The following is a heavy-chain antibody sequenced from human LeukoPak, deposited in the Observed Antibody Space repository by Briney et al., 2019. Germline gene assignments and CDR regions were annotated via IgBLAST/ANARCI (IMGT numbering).Heavy chain of an antibody. CDR3: ARGRQFLAAPWRPLDY. D-gene: IGHD6-13*01. J-gene: IGHJ4*02. CDR2: IYYSGST. V-gene: IGHV4-39*07. CDR1: GGSISSSSYY. Sequence: SETLSLTCTVSGGSISSSSYYWGWIRQPPGKGLEWIGSIYYSGSTYYNPSLKSRVTISVDTSKNQFSLKLSSVTAADTAVYYCARGRQFLAAPWRPLDYWGQGTLVTVSS.